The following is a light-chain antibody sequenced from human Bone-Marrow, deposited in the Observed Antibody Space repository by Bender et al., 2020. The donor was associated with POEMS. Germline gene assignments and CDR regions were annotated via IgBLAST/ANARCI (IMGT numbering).Light chain of an antibody. CDR3: CSFSGSSTVL. CDR2: DVT. V-gene: IGLV2-14*03. Sequence: QSALTQPASVSGSPGQSITISCTGTSSDVGGYDYVSWYQHHPGKAPKLLIYDVTNRPSGVSNRFSGSKSGNTASLTVSGLQAEDEADYYCCSFSGSSTVLFGGGTELTVL. CDR1: SSDVGGYDY. J-gene: IGLJ2*01.